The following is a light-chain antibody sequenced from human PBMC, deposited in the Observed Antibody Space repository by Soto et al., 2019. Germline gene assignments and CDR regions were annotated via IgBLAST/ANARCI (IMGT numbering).Light chain of an antibody. CDR3: SSYAGSSIHVV. CDR2: EVS. J-gene: IGLJ2*01. CDR1: SSDVGGYNY. V-gene: IGLV2-8*01. Sequence: QSALTQPPSASGSPGQSVTISCTGTSSDVGGYNYVSWYQQHPGKAPKLMIYEVSNRPSGVPDRFSGSKSGNTASLTVSGLQAEDEADYYCSSYAGSSIHVVFGGGTKLTVL.